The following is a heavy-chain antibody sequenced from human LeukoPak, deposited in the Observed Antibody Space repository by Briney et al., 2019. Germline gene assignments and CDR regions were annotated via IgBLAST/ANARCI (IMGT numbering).Heavy chain of an antibody. D-gene: IGHD1-26*01. J-gene: IGHJ4*02. V-gene: IGHV3-48*03. CDR2: ISSSGGSN. CDR3: ARDPLVGGMNFDY. Sequence: GGSLRLSCAGSGFTFSDYEMDWVRQAPGKGLEWVSYISSSGGSNYYADSVKGRFTISRDNAKNSLYLQMNSLRAEDTAVYYCARDPLVGGMNFDYWGQGTLVTVSS. CDR1: GFTFSDYE.